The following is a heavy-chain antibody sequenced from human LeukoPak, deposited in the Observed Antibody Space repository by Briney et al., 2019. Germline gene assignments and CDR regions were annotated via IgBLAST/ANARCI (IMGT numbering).Heavy chain of an antibody. J-gene: IGHJ4*02. Sequence: PGGSLRLSCASSRFTFSSYAMHWVRQAPCKGLVWVAVISYDGSNKYYADSVKGRFTISRDNSKNTLYLQVNSLRAEDTAVYYCARDRGPFDYWGQGTLVTVSS. CDR3: ARDRGPFDY. V-gene: IGHV3-30-3*01. CDR1: RFTFSSYA. CDR2: ISYDGSNK.